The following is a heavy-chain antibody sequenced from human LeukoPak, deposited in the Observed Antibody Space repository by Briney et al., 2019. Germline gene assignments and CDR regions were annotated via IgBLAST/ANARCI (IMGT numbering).Heavy chain of an antibody. D-gene: IGHD2-21*02. CDR1: GDTFTSYA. J-gene: IGHJ6*03. Sequence: SVKVSCKASGDTFTSYAISWGRDAPGQGLEWMGEIFPIFVTANYAQNYWGRDTMTTDTTISTVSMELSRLRSDNTGVYYCASQAYCGGACYYYYMDVWGKGTTVTVSS. CDR2: IFPIFVTA. V-gene: IGHV1-69*05. CDR3: ASQAYCGGACYYYYMDV.